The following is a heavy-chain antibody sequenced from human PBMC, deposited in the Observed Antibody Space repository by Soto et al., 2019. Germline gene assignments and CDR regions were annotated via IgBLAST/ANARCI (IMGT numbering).Heavy chain of an antibody. CDR1: GGSISSNYW. Sequence: QVQLQESGPGLVKPSGTLSLTCAVSGGSISSNYWWSWVRQPPGKGLEWIGEIFHSGTTNYNPSLKSRVTISMDKSDNQFSLKLNSVTAADTAVYYCAWNPFDYWGQGTLVTVSS. J-gene: IGHJ4*02. V-gene: IGHV4-4*02. CDR2: IFHSGTT. D-gene: IGHD1-1*01. CDR3: AWNPFDY.